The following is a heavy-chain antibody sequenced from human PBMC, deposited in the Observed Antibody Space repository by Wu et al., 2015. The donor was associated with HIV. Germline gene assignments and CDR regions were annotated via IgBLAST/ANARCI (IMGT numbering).Heavy chain of an antibody. V-gene: IGHV1-18*01. CDR1: GYAFVDYG. CDR3: ARWAVAVTAHNYGMDV. J-gene: IGHJ6*02. CDR2: ISAYNGKT. D-gene: IGHD2-21*02. Sequence: QVHLVQSDSEVKRPGDSVTISCNASGYAFVDYGISWVRQAPGQGLEWMGWISAYNGKTNYAQKLQGRVTMTTDKSTSTAYMELRSLRSDDTAVYYCARWAVAVTAHNYGMDVWGQGTTVTVSS.